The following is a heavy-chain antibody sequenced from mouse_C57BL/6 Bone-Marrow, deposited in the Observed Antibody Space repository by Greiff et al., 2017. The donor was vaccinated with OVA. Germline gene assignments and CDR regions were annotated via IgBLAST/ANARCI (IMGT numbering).Heavy chain of an antibody. J-gene: IGHJ1*03. CDR1: GFSLTSYG. CDR3: AKIDDYDWYFDV. V-gene: IGHV2-4*01. Sequence: VQLQESGPGLVQPSQSLSITCTVSGFSLTSYGVHWVRQPPGKGLEWLGVIWSGGSTDYNAAFISRLSISKDNSKSQVFFKMNSLQADDTAIYYCAKIDDYDWYFDVWGTGTTVTVSS. D-gene: IGHD2-4*01. CDR2: IWSGGST.